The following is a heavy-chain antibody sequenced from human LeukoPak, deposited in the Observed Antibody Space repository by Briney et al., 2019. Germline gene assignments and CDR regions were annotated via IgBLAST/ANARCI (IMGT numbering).Heavy chain of an antibody. V-gene: IGHV3-7*01. CDR1: GFTFSDYY. CDR2: IKKDGSEK. Sequence: PGGSLRLSCAASGFTFSDYYMSWIRQAPGKGLEWVAKIKKDGSEKYYVDSVKGRFTISRDNAKTSLFLQMNSLRAEDTAVYYCARDLSGITGYTYGRGIDYWGQGTLVTVSS. J-gene: IGHJ4*02. CDR3: ARDLSGITGYTYGRGIDY. D-gene: IGHD5-18*01.